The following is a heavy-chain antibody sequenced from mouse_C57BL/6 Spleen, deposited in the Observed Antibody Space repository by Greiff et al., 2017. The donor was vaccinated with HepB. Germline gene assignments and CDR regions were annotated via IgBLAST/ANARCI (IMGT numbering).Heavy chain of an antibody. D-gene: IGHD2-12*01. CDR2: IDPENGDT. Sequence: EVQLQQSGAELVRPGASVKLSCTASGFNIKDDYMHWVKQRPEQGLEWIGWIDPENGDTEYASKFQGKATITADKTSNTAYLQLSSLTSEDTAVYYCTIVTINYFDYWGQGTTLTVSS. V-gene: IGHV14-4*01. CDR1: GFNIKDDY. CDR3: TIVTINYFDY. J-gene: IGHJ2*01.